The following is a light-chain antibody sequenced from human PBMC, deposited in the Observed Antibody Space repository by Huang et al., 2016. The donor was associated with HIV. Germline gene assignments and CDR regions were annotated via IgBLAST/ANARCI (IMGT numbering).Light chain of an antibody. J-gene: IGKJ1*01. Sequence: DIQMTQSPSSLSASVGDRVTITCRASQGIGNSLAWYQQKPEKAPRLLLYATSRLERVVPSRFSGSGSGTHYTLTISTLQPEDIASYYCQQYHGIPWTFGQGTKVEIK. CDR3: QQYHGIPWT. V-gene: IGKV1-NL1*01. CDR2: ATS. CDR1: QGIGNS.